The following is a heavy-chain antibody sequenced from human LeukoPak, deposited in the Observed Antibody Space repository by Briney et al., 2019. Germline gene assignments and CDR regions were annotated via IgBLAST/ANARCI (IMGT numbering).Heavy chain of an antibody. CDR2: IYYSGGT. CDR3: ARSSGYSFDD. CDR1: GGSISSGGYY. Sequence: SETLSLTCTVSGGSISSGGYYWSWIRQHPGKGLEWIGYIYYSGGTYYNPSLKSRVTMSVDTSKNQFSLKLSSVTAADTAVYYCARSSGYSFDDWGQGTLVTVSS. J-gene: IGHJ4*02. V-gene: IGHV4-31*03. D-gene: IGHD3-22*01.